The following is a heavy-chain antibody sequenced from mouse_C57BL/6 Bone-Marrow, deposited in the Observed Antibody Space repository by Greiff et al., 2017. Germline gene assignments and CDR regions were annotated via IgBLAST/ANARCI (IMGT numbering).Heavy chain of an antibody. CDR1: GYTFTSYW. CDR2: IHPSDSDT. D-gene: IGHD1-1*01. V-gene: IGHV1-74*01. CDR3: AITYYYGSSFYYAMDY. J-gene: IGHJ4*01. Sequence: VQLQQPGAELVKPGASVKVSCKASGYTFTSYWMHWVKQRPGQGLEWIGRIHPSDSDTNYNQKFKGKATLTVDKSSSTAYMQLSILTSEDSAVYYCAITYYYGSSFYYAMDYWGQGTSVTVSS.